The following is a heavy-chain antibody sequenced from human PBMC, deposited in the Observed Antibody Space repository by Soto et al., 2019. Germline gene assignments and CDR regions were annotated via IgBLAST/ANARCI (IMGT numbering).Heavy chain of an antibody. Sequence: QVQLVQSGAEVKKPGSSVKVSCKASGGTFSSYAIARVRQAPGQGLEWMGGIIPIFSTVNYAQKFQSRVTITADESSTTAYMELSSLRSDDTAVYYCASGGTPVDSRFDYWGQGTQVTVSS. V-gene: IGHV1-69*01. J-gene: IGHJ4*02. CDR3: ASGGTPVDSRFDY. CDR1: GGTFSSYA. D-gene: IGHD3-16*01. CDR2: IIPIFSTV.